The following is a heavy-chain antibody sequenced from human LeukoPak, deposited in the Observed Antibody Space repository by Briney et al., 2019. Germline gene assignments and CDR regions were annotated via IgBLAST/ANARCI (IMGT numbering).Heavy chain of an antibody. CDR1: GGSISSGSYY. Sequence: PSETLSLTCPVSGGSISSGSYYWSWIRQPAGKGLGWIWRIYTSGSTNYNPSLKSRVTISVDTSKNQFSLKLSSVTAADTAVYYCASMEYYYDSSGYHQLGYYFDYWGQGTLVTVSS. J-gene: IGHJ4*02. D-gene: IGHD3-22*01. CDR2: IYTSGST. CDR3: ASMEYYYDSSGYHQLGYYFDY. V-gene: IGHV4-61*02.